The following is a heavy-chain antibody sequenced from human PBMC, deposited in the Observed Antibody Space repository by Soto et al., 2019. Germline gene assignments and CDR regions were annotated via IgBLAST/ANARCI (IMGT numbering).Heavy chain of an antibody. J-gene: IGHJ4*02. V-gene: IGHV6-1*01. CDR3: ATTLYGSGTYYNSYPPLY. Sequence: SQTLSLTCAISGDSVSSNTVAWNWIRQSPSRDLEWLGRTYYRSKWYDDYAESVKSRITINPDTSKNQFSLHLNSVTLEDTAIYYCATTLYGSGTYYNSYPPLYWGRGTLVTVSS. CDR1: GDSVSSNTVA. CDR2: TYYRSKWYD. D-gene: IGHD3-10*01.